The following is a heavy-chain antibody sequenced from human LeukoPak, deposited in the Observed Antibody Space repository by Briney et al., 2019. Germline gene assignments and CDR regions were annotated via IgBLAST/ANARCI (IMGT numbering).Heavy chain of an antibody. CDR1: GFTFSNTW. J-gene: IGHJ5*02. D-gene: IGHD3-22*01. CDR2: IRSNSDGGTI. Sequence: PGGSLRLSCATSGFTFSNTWMNWVRQAPGKGLEWVGRIRSNSDGGTIDYAAPVKGRFTLSRDDSKTTLYLQMNSLQTEDTAVYYCATDFYDSTWGQGTLVTVSS. V-gene: IGHV3-15*07. CDR3: ATDFYDST.